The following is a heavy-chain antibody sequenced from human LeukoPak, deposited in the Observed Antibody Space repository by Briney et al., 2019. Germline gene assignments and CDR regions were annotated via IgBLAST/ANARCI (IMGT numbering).Heavy chain of an antibody. V-gene: IGHV1-46*01. CDR2: INPSGGST. CDR1: GYTFTSYY. Sequence: ASVKVSCKASGYTFTSYYMHWVRQAPGQGLEWMGIINPSGGSTSYAQKFQGRVTMTRDTSISTAYMELSRLRSDDTAVYYCARDQGGSNQFDPWGQGTLVTVSS. CDR3: ARDQGGSNQFDP. J-gene: IGHJ5*02. D-gene: IGHD3-16*01.